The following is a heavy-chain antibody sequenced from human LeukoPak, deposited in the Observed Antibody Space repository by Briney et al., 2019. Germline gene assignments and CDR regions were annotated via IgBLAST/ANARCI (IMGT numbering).Heavy chain of an antibody. V-gene: IGHV3-30*02. D-gene: IGHD3-10*01. J-gene: IGHJ4*02. CDR1: GFTFRSYG. CDR3: AKDGDGYYGSGSYSEY. CDR2: IRYDGSNK. Sequence: GGSLRLSCAASGFTFRSYGMHWVRQAPGKGLVWVAFIRYDGSNKYYTDSVKGRFTISRDNSNNTLYLQMNSLRAEDTAVYYCAKDGDGYYGSGSYSEYWGQGTLVTVSS.